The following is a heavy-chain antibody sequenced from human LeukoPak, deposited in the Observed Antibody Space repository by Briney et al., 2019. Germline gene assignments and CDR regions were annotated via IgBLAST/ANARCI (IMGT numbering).Heavy chain of an antibody. J-gene: IGHJ2*01. CDR2: MNSNTGNT. CDR1: GFTLTNFD. D-gene: IGHD2-15*01. CDR3: ARGRRGGSGPWSWYLDL. V-gene: IGHV1-8*01. Sequence: ASVKVSCKASGFTLTNFDINWVQQATGQGLEWMGWMNSNTGNTGYAQEFQGRVTMTRDTSIGTAYMELTNLRSEDTAVYYCARGRRGGSGPWSWYLDLWGRGTLVTASS.